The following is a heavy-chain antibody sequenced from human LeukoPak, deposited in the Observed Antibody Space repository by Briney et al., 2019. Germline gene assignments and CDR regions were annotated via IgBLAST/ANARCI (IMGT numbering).Heavy chain of an antibody. CDR3: ARPYCTSSSCAHFDY. CDR1: EYRFTSYW. J-gene: IGHJ4*02. D-gene: IGHD2-2*01. V-gene: IGHV5-51*01. Sequence: GESLKISCKGSEYRFTSYWIGWVRQMRGKGLEWMGIIYPGDSDTRYSPSFQGQVTISADKSISTAYLQWSSLKASDTAMYYCARPYCTSSSCAHFDYWGQGTLVTVSS. CDR2: IYPGDSDT.